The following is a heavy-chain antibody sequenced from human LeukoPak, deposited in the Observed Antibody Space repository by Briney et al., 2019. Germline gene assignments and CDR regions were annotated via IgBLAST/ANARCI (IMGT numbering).Heavy chain of an antibody. V-gene: IGHV3-48*01. D-gene: IGHD3-3*01. CDR2: ISSSSTTI. CDR1: GFTFSSYS. J-gene: IGHJ6*02. CDR3: AKEEATVRFLEWLPSHYYGMDV. Sequence: QPGGSLRLSCAASGFTFSSYSMNWVRQAPGKGLEWVSYISSSSTTIYYADSVKGRFTISRDNSKNTLYLQMNSLRAEDTAVYYCAKEEATVRFLEWLPSHYYGMDVWGQGTTVTVSS.